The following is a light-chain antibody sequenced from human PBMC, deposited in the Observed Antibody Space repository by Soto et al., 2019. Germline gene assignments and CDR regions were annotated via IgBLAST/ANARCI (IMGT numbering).Light chain of an antibody. J-gene: IGKJ2*01. CDR1: HNIGSW. CDR2: GAS. Sequence: DIQMTQSPSTLSASVGDRVTITCRASHNIGSWLAWYQQKPGKAPNLLIYGASSLQSGAPSRFSGSGFGTEFTLTISSLQPDDSATYHCQQYDSYPYTFGQGTKLEIK. CDR3: QQYDSYPYT. V-gene: IGKV1-5*01.